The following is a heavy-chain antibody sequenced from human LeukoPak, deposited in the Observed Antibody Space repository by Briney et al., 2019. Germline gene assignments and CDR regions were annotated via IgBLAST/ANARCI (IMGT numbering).Heavy chain of an antibody. CDR1: GFTFSSYS. Sequence: NPGGSLSLSCAASGFTFSSYSMNWVRQAPGEVLEWVASISSSSSYIYYADSVKGRFTISRDNAKNSLYPQMNSLRAEDTAVYYCARDINAIPWIPLNLFDPWGQGTLVTVSS. V-gene: IGHV3-21*01. D-gene: IGHD1-1*01. J-gene: IGHJ5*02. CDR3: ARDINAIPWIPLNLFDP. CDR2: ISSSSSYI.